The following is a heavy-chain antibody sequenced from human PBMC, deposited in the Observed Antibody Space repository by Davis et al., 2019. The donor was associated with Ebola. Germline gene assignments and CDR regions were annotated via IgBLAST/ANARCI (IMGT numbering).Heavy chain of an antibody. CDR1: GFTFSNAW. D-gene: IGHD3-22*01. CDR3: TTDLNTMIVVGNYYYGMDV. Sequence: GESLKISCAASGFTFSNAWMSWVRQAPGKGLEWVGRIKSKTDGGTTDYAAPVKGRFTISRDDSKNTLYLQMNSLKTEDTAVYYCTTDLNTMIVVGNYYYGMDVWGQGTTVTVSS. J-gene: IGHJ6*02. V-gene: IGHV3-15*01. CDR2: IKSKTDGGTT.